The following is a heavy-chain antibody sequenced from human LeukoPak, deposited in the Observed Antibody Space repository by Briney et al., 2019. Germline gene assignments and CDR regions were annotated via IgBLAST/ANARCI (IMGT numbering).Heavy chain of an antibody. CDR2: ISSSSNYI. CDR1: GFTFSTYS. Sequence: GGSLRLSCAASGFTFSTYSMSWVRQAPGKGLEWVSSISSSSNYIYYAGSVKGRFTVSRDNTKNSLYLQMNSLRAEDTAVYYCAKEAFQIGDAFDIWGQGTMVTVSS. J-gene: IGHJ3*02. CDR3: AKEAFQIGDAFDI. D-gene: IGHD2-21*01. V-gene: IGHV3-21*04.